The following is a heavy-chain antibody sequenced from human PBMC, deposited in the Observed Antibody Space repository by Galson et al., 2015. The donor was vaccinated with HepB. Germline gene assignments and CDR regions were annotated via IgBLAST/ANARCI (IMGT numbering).Heavy chain of an antibody. CDR1: GYAFTIYD. D-gene: IGHD1-14*01. CDR2: MNPNSGNT. J-gene: IGHJ4*01. CDR3: ARTKTRSTFDS. Sequence: SVKVSCKASGYAFTIYDINWVRQATGQGLEWMGWMNPNSGNTGHAQRFQGRITMTRNTSINTAYMELRSLGSEDTAVYYCARTKTRSTFDSWGQGTLVTVSS. V-gene: IGHV1-8*01.